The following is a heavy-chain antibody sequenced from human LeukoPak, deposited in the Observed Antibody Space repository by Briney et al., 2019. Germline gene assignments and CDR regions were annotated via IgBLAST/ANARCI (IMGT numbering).Heavy chain of an antibody. V-gene: IGHV4-59*01. CDR2: LHYTGRN. D-gene: IGHD4-17*01. J-gene: IGHJ5*02. CDR3: ARGGNGDFLKWFDP. CDR1: GGSISPYY. Sequence: SETLSLTFTVSGGSISPYYWGWIRQPPGRGLEWIGSLHYTGRNSYNPSLTSRVTISVDMSKNKFSLKLTSVTAADTAVYYCARGGNGDFLKWFDPWGQGTLVTVSS.